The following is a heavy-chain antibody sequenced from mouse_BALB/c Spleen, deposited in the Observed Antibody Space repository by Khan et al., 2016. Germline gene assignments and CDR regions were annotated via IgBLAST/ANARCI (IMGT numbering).Heavy chain of an antibody. V-gene: IGHV3-2*02. Sequence: EVQLQESGPGLVKPSQSLSLTCTVTGYSITSDYAWNWIRQFPGNKLEWMGYISYSGSTSYNPSLKSRISITRDTSKNQFLLQLNSVTTEDTATYYCAGWDDYYFDYWGQGTTLTVSS. CDR3: AGWDDYYFDY. CDR1: GYSITSDYA. D-gene: IGHD2-4*01. CDR2: ISYSGST. J-gene: IGHJ2*01.